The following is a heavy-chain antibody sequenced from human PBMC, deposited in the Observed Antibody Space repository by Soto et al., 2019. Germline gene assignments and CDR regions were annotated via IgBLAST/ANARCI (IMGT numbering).Heavy chain of an antibody. CDR1: GGSISSYY. CDR2: IYYSGST. J-gene: IGHJ5*02. Sequence: QVQLQESGPGLVKPSETLSLTCTVSGGSISSYYWSWIRQPPGKGLEWIGYIYYSGSTNYNPSLMSRVAISVDTSKNQFSLKLSSVTAADTAVYYCARTLYYDFWSGFFWFDPWGQGTLVTVSS. D-gene: IGHD3-3*01. CDR3: ARTLYYDFWSGFFWFDP. V-gene: IGHV4-59*01.